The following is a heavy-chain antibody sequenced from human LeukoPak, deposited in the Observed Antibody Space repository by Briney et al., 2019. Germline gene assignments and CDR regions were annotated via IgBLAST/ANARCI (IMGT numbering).Heavy chain of an antibody. V-gene: IGHV4-59*01. Sequence: SETLSLTCTVSGGSISSYYWSWIRQPPGKGLEWIGYIYYSGSTNYNPSLKSRVTISVDTSKNQFSLKLSSVTAADTAVYYCARSSSSWYGYWGQETLVTVSS. J-gene: IGHJ4*02. CDR2: IYYSGST. CDR3: ARSSSSWYGY. D-gene: IGHD6-13*01. CDR1: GGSISSYY.